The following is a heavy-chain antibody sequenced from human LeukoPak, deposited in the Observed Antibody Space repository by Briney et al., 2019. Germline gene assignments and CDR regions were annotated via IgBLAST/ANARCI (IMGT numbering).Heavy chain of an antibody. V-gene: IGHV1-2*02. J-gene: IGHJ5*02. Sequence: ASVKVSCKSSVYTFTVYYMHWVRQAPRQGLEWMGWINPNSSGTNYAQKFQGRVTMTRDTSISTAYMELRRLRSDDTAVYYCARDLGHINWFDPWGQGTLVTVSS. CDR3: ARDLGHINWFDP. CDR1: VYTFTVYY. D-gene: IGHD2-21*01. CDR2: INPNSSGT.